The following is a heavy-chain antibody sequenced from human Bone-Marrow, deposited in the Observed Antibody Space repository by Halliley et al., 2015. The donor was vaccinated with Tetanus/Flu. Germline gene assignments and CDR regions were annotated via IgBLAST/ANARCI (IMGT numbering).Heavy chain of an antibody. CDR2: ISYSGSA. J-gene: IGHJ5*02. CDR1: GGSISSGNFY. D-gene: IGHD4-17*01. Sequence: TLSLTCTVSGGSISSGNFYWSWIRQFPGKGLEWIGYISYSGSAYSKPSLESRVTMSLDTSKNQFSLKMNSVTAADTAVYYCARGPTGSAWGNWFGPGGQGTLVIVSS. CDR3: ARGPTGSAWGNWFGP. V-gene: IGHV4-31*03.